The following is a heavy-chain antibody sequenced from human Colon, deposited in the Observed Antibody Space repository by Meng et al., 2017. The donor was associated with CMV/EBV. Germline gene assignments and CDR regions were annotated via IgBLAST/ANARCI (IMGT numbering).Heavy chain of an antibody. D-gene: IGHD6-19*01. CDR3: ARPDGFAGAGSD. Sequence: GESLKISCAASGFIFSSHWMTWVRQAPGKGLEWVANIKQDGSEKYYADSVKGRFTISRDNAKYSLYLQMSSVRADDTAVYYCARPDGFAGAGSDWGQGTLVTVSS. CDR1: GFIFSSHW. CDR2: IKQDGSEK. V-gene: IGHV3-7*01. J-gene: IGHJ4*02.